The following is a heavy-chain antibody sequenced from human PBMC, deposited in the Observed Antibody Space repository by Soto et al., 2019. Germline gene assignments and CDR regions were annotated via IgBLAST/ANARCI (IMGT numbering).Heavy chain of an antibody. J-gene: IGHJ4*02. D-gene: IGHD6-13*01. V-gene: IGHV3-9*01. CDR2: ISWNSGSI. CDR1: GFTFDDYA. Sequence: PGGSLRLSCAASGFTFDDYAMHWVRQAPGKGLEWVSGISWNSGSIGYADSVKGRFTISRDNAKNSLYLQMNSLRAEDTALYYCAKERRIEAAGFDYWGQGTLGTVSS. CDR3: AKERRIEAAGFDY.